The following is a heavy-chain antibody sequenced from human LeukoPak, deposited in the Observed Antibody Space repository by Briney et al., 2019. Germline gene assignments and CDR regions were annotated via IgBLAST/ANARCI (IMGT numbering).Heavy chain of an antibody. CDR2: IYYSGST. D-gene: IGHD3-9*01. CDR3: ARLSLPWLPLDY. CDR1: GGSISSYY. J-gene: IGHJ4*02. V-gene: IGHV4-59*01. Sequence: SETLSLTCTVSGGSISSYYWSWIRQPPGKGLEWIGYIYYSGSTNYNPSLKSRVTISVDTSKNQFSLKLSSVTAADTAVYYCARLSLPWLPLDYWGQGILVTVSP.